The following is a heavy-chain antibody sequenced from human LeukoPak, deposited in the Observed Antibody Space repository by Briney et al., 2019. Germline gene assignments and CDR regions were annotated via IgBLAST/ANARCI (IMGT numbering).Heavy chain of an antibody. CDR1: GGSLRSSSYY. D-gene: IGHD4-11*01. J-gene: IGHJ4*02. Sequence: SETLSLTCTVSGGSLRSSSYYWGWLREPPGKGLEWVVVIYYRGRTYYNPSLKSRVTIYVHTSNNPFSLKLTSVTAADTAVYYCATQGNYFPISDYWGQGALVTVSS. CDR3: ATQGNYFPISDY. V-gene: IGHV4-39*01. CDR2: IYYRGRT.